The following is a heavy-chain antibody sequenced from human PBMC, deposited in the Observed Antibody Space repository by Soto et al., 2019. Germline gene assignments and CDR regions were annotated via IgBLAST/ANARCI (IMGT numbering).Heavy chain of an antibody. Sequence: GGSLRLSCTASGFTFGDYAMSWFRQAPGKGLEWVGFIRSKAYGGTTEYAASVKGRFTISRDDSKSIAYLQMNSLKTEDTAVYYCTRDSTLVVAASYYGMDVWGQGTTVTVSS. CDR2: IRSKAYGGTT. CDR3: TRDSTLVVAASYYGMDV. CDR1: GFTFGDYA. J-gene: IGHJ6*02. D-gene: IGHD2-15*01. V-gene: IGHV3-49*03.